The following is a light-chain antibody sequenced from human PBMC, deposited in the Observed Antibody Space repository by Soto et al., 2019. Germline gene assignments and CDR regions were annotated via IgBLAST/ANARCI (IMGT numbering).Light chain of an antibody. V-gene: IGKV3-20*01. CDR1: QSVSSNY. Sequence: EIVLTQSPGTLSLSPGDRATLSCRASQSVSSNYLAWYQQKPGQAPRLLIYSASRRATGIPDRFTGSGSGTDFTLTINRVEPEDFAVYFCQQYAGSPRTFGQGTKVDI. CDR3: QQYAGSPRT. CDR2: SAS. J-gene: IGKJ1*01.